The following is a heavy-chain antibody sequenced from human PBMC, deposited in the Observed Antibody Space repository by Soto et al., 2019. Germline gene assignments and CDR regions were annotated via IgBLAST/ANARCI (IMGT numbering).Heavy chain of an antibody. V-gene: IGHV3-7*04. J-gene: IGHJ4*02. Sequence: EVQLVESGGGLVQPGGSLRLSCAVSGFIFSSHWMGWVRQAPGKGLEWVANIKQDGSEKYYVDSVRGRFTISRDNAKNSLFLQMSSLRAEDTAVYYCARVSRAGGSNYVFFDYWGQGTLVTVSS. D-gene: IGHD1-26*01. CDR2: IKQDGSEK. CDR1: GFIFSSHW. CDR3: ARVSRAGGSNYVFFDY.